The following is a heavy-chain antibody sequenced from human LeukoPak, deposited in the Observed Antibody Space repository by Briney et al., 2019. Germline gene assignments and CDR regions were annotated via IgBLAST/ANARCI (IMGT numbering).Heavy chain of an antibody. D-gene: IGHD1-14*01. J-gene: IGHJ4*02. V-gene: IGHV3-48*03. Sequence: GGSLRLSCAASGFTFNSYEMNWVRQAPGKGLEWVSYISSSGSIIYYADSVKGRFTISGDNAKNSLYLQMNSLRAEDTAVYYCARGISYWGQGTLVTVSS. CDR1: GFTFNSYE. CDR3: ARGISY. CDR2: ISSSGSII.